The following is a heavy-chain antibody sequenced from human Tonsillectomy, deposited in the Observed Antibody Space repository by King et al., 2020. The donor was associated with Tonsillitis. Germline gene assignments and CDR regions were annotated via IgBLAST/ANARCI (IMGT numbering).Heavy chain of an antibody. CDR3: ATATYGGSAFAF. D-gene: IGHD4-23*01. Sequence: VQLQQWGAGLLKPSETLSLTCAVYGRSFSVYYWNWIRQAPGKGLECVGEINHGGSTNYNPSLKSRVTMSVDTASSQFSLSLSSVTAADSAVYFCATATYGGSAFAFWGQGTLVTVSS. CDR1: GRSFSVYY. CDR2: INHGGST. J-gene: IGHJ4*02. V-gene: IGHV4-34*01.